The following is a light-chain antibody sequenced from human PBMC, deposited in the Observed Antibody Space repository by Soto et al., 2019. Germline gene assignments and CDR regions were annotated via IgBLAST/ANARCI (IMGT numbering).Light chain of an antibody. V-gene: IGLV2-23*02. CDR2: EVS. CDR3: CSYAGSSTYV. Sequence: QSVLTQPASVSGSPGQSITISCTGTSSDVGSYNLVSWYQQHPGKAPKLMIYEVSKRPSGVSNRFSGSKSGNTASLTISGVQAEDEAGYYCCSYAGSSTYVFESGTRVTVL. J-gene: IGLJ1*01. CDR1: SSDVGSYNL.